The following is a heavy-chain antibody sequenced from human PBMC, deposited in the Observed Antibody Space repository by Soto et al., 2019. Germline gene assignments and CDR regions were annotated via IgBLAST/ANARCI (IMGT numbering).Heavy chain of an antibody. CDR3: ARTCISGVSPLGH. CDR1: GGSFSGYY. CDR2: INHSGTA. Sequence: QVQLQQRGAGLLKPSETLSLTCAVYGGSFSGYYWTWIRQPPGKGLEWIGEINHSGTANYNPSLKSRVTISVDTHKSQCSVKLSSVTAADTAVYYCARTCISGVSPLGHWGQGTLATVSS. D-gene: IGHD1-20*01. J-gene: IGHJ4*02. V-gene: IGHV4-34*01.